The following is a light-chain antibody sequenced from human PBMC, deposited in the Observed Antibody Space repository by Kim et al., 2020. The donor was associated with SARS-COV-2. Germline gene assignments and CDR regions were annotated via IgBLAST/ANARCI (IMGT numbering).Light chain of an antibody. V-gene: IGKV3-20*01. CDR1: QSVSSIY. CDR3: QQYGISPMYT. Sequence: SPGEMATLTVRASQSVSSIYLAWYQQKPGQAPRLLIYGASSRATGLPDRFSGSGSGTDFTLTINRLEPGDFAVYFCQQYGISPMYTFGRGTKLEI. CDR2: GAS. J-gene: IGKJ2*01.